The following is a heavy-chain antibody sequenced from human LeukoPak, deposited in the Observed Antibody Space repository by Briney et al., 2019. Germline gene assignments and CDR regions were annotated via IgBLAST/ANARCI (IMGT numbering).Heavy chain of an antibody. J-gene: IGHJ4*02. CDR3: AKDEPGGVVMNRYFDY. CDR1: GFTFSSYA. V-gene: IGHV3-23*01. CDR2: ISGSGGST. D-gene: IGHD3-3*01. Sequence: GGSLRLSCAASGFTFSSYAMSWVRQAPGKGLEWVSAISGSGGSTYYADSAKGRFTISRDNSKNTLYLQMNSLRAEDTAVYYCAKDEPGGVVMNRYFDYWGQGPLVTVSS.